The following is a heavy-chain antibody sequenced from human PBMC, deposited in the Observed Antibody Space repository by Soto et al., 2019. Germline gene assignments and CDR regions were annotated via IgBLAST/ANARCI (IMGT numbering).Heavy chain of an antibody. V-gene: IGHV3-48*01. CDR3: ARALSGGFDY. CDR2: ISSSSSTI. CDR1: GFTFSTYS. J-gene: IGHJ4*02. D-gene: IGHD1-26*01. Sequence: EVQLVESGGGLVQPGGSLRLSCAASGFTFSTYSMNWVRQAPGKGLEWLSYISSSSSTIYYADFVKGRFTISRDNAKNSLYLQMNSLRAEDTAVYYCARALSGGFDYWGQGTLVTVSS.